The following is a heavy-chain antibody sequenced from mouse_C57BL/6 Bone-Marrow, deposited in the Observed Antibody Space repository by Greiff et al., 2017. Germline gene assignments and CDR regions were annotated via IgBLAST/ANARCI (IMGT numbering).Heavy chain of an antibody. Sequence: VQLQQPGAELVKPGASVKLSCKASGYTFTSYWMQWVKQRPGQGLEWIGEIDPSDSYTNYNKKFKGKATLTVDTSSSTAYMQLSSLTSEDSAVYYCARPDYYGPMDYWGQGTSVTVSS. D-gene: IGHD1-2*01. CDR1: GYTFTSYW. CDR3: ARPDYYGPMDY. V-gene: IGHV1-50*01. CDR2: IDPSDSYT. J-gene: IGHJ4*01.